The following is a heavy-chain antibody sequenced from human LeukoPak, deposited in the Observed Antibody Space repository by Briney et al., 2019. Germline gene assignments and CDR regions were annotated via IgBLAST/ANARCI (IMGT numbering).Heavy chain of an antibody. Sequence: SETMSLTCTVSGGSISSGGYYWNWIRQHPGKGLEWIGYIYYSGSTYYNPSLKSRVTISVDTSKNQFSLKLSSVTAADTAVYYCARVREQQLAFDYWGQGTLVTVSS. CDR1: GGSISSGGYY. J-gene: IGHJ4*02. D-gene: IGHD6-13*01. CDR3: ARVREQQLAFDY. V-gene: IGHV4-31*03. CDR2: IYYSGST.